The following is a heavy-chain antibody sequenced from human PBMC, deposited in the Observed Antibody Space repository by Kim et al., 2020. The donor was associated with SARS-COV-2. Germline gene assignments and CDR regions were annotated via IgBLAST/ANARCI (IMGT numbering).Heavy chain of an antibody. D-gene: IGHD6-13*01. Sequence: GGSLRLSCAASGFTFSSYAMHWVRQAPGKGLEWVAVISYDGSNKYYADSVKGRFTISRDNSKNTLYLQMNSLRAEDTAVYYCAHSSSWYRSYFDYWGQGTLVTVSS. CDR2: ISYDGSNK. CDR3: AHSSSWYRSYFDY. CDR1: GFTFSSYA. V-gene: IGHV3-30-3*01. J-gene: IGHJ4*02.